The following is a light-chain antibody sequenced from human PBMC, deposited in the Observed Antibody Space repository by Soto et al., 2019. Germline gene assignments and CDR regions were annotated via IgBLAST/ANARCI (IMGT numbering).Light chain of an antibody. CDR1: TSNIGSNY. V-gene: IGLV1-47*01. CDR2: RSN. CDR3: AAWDDSLSGSFV. Sequence: QSVLTQPPSASGTPGQKVTISCSGSTSNIGSNYIYWYQQFPGTAPKLLIYRSNQRPSGVPDRFSGSKSGTSASLAISGLRSEDEADYYCAAWDDSLSGSFVFGSGTKLTVL. J-gene: IGLJ1*01.